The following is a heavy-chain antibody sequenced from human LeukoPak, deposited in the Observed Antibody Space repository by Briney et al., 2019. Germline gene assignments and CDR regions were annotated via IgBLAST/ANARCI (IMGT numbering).Heavy chain of an antibody. CDR1: GFTFSNAW. Sequence: PGGSLRLSCAASGFTFSNAWMSWVRQAPGKGLEWVGRIKSKTDGGTTDYAAPVKGRFTISRDDSKNTLYLQMNSLKTEDTAVYYCTTVDCSSTSCYTYSSSWRDYWGQGTLVTVSS. CDR2: IKSKTDGGTT. CDR3: TTVDCSSTSCYTYSSSWRDY. V-gene: IGHV3-15*01. J-gene: IGHJ4*02. D-gene: IGHD2-2*02.